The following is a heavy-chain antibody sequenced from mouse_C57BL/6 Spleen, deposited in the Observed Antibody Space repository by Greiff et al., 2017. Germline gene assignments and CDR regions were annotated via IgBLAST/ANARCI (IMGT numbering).Heavy chain of an antibody. V-gene: IGHV5-17*01. CDR3: ARGGWDGTNYYGC. CDR1: GFTFSDYG. CDR2: ISSGSSTI. J-gene: IGHJ2*01. D-gene: IGHD4-1*01. Sequence: DVHLVESGGGLVKPGGSLKLSCAASGFTFSDYGMHWVRQAPEKGLEWVAYISSGSSTIYYADTVKGRFTISRDNAKTTLFLQMTSLRSEDTAMYYCARGGWDGTNYYGCWGQGTTRTVSS.